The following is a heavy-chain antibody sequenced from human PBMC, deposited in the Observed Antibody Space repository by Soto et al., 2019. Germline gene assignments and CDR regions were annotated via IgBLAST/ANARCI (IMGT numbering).Heavy chain of an antibody. D-gene: IGHD6-6*01. J-gene: IGHJ4*02. CDR2: INPSGGT. V-gene: IGHV4-34*01. CDR3: ARVLAARASRDFDY. CDR1: GGSFSTDY. Sequence: QVQLQQWGAGLLKPSETLSLTCAVYGGSFSTDYWSWIRQPPGKGLEWIGEINPSGGTNYNPSLKSRVTISVATSKIQLSLKLSSVTAADTAVYYCARVLAARASRDFDYWGQGTLVTVSS.